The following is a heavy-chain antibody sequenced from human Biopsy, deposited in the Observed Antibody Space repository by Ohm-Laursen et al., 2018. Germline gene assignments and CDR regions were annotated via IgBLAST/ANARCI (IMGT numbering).Heavy chain of an antibody. CDR1: GGTFTNHA. J-gene: IGHJ2*01. Sequence: SSVKVSCNASGGTFTNHAVGWVRQAPGQGLEWVGSSIPLFNTANYADKFQGRVTLTADKSTTTAYMELGSLRSEDTAIYYCARFPLGAYDDSGSYRAVEHWYFDLWGRGTLVTVSS. CDR2: SIPLFNTA. D-gene: IGHD3-22*01. V-gene: IGHV1-69*06. CDR3: ARFPLGAYDDSGSYRAVEHWYFDL.